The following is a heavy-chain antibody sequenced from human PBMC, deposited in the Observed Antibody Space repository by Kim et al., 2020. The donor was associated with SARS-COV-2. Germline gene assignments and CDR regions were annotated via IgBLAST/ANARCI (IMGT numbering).Heavy chain of an antibody. V-gene: IGHV6-1*01. Sequence: SQTLSLTCAISGDSVSSNITTWNWIRQSPSRGLEWLGRTYYRSKWFNDYAPSVKSRITINPDTSKNQFSLQLNSMTPEDTAVYYCARGNYLDHWGQGTLVTVSS. J-gene: IGHJ4*02. CDR2: TYYRSKWFN. CDR3: ARGNYLDH. CDR1: GDSVSSNITT.